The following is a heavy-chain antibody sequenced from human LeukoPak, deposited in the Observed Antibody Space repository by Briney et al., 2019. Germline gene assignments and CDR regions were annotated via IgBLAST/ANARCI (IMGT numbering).Heavy chain of an antibody. V-gene: IGHV1-69*05. Sequence: SVTVSCKGSGITFSIYALNWVRQAPGQGLEWMGGLIPMFREPKYAQKFQGRLSLTTDQSTSTAYMELSSLESDDTAVYFCARVTAAGILDFWAQGTLVIVSS. CDR3: ARVTAAGILDF. CDR2: LIPMFREP. CDR1: GITFSIYA. D-gene: IGHD6-13*01. J-gene: IGHJ4*02.